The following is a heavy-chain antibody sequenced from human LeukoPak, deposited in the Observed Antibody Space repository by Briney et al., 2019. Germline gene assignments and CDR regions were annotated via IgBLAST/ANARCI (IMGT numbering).Heavy chain of an antibody. CDR2: IYYSGST. CDR1: GGSIRSSSYY. D-gene: IGHD3-10*01. CDR3: AGRNHGSGSYTWFDP. V-gene: IGHV4-39*01. Sequence: SETLSPTCTVSGGSIRSSSYYWGWIRQPPGKGLEWIGSIYYSGSTYYNPSLKSRVTISVDTSKNQFSQKLSSVTAADTAVYYCAGRNHGSGSYTWFDPWGQGTLVTVSS. J-gene: IGHJ5*02.